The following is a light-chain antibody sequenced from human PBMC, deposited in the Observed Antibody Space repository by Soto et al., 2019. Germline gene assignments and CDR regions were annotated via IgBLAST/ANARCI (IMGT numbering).Light chain of an antibody. Sequence: QSVLTQPPSASGTPGQRVTISCSGSSSNIGNNTVNWYQKLPGTAPKLLFYSNNQRPSGVPDRLSGSKSGTSASLAISGLQSEDEADYYCAAWDDSLNGWVFGGGTKVTVL. J-gene: IGLJ3*02. CDR1: SSNIGNNT. CDR3: AAWDDSLNGWV. CDR2: SNN. V-gene: IGLV1-44*01.